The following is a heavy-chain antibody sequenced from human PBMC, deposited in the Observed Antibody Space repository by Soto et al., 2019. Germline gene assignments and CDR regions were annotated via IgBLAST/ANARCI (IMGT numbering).Heavy chain of an antibody. Sequence: QVQLVQSGTEVKKPGASVKVSCKASGYSFTKYAISWVRQAPGQGLEWMGWISTYNGDTMYAQKFQGRVTLTTDTSPTTVYMKLRSMRSADTAVYYCARDPSNTCWHYQFFDSWGQGTMVTVS. CDR2: ISTYNGDT. CDR1: GYSFTKYA. V-gene: IGHV1-18*01. J-gene: IGHJ4*02. D-gene: IGHD2-2*01. CDR3: ARDPSNTCWHYQFFDS.